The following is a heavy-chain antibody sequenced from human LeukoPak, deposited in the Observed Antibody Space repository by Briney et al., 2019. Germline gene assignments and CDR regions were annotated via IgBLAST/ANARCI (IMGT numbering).Heavy chain of an antibody. CDR3: ARGLGDIVVVPAATPDY. V-gene: IGHV3-20*04. CDR2: INWNGGST. Sequence: GGSLRLSCAASGFTFDDYGMSWVRQAPGKGREWVSGINWNGGSTGYADSVKGRFTISRDNAKNSLYLQMNRLRAEDTALYYCARGLGDIVVVPAATPDYWGQGTLVTVSS. D-gene: IGHD2-2*01. CDR1: GFTFDDYG. J-gene: IGHJ4*02.